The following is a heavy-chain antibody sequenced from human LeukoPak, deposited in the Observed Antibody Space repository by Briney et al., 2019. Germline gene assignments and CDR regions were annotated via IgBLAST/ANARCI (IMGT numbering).Heavy chain of an antibody. V-gene: IGHV3-9*03. CDR2: INWNSGRI. J-gene: IGHJ4*02. CDR1: GFTFDDYA. Sequence: PGTSLRLSCAASGFTFDDYAMHWVRQPPGKGLEWVSSINWNSGRIAYADSVKGRFTISRDNAKNSLYLQMNSLKAEDMASYYCARGHSSGWYSIDYWGQGTLVIVSS. D-gene: IGHD6-19*01. CDR3: ARGHSSGWYSIDY.